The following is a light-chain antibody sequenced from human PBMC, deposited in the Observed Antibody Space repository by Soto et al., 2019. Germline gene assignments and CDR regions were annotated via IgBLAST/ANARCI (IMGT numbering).Light chain of an antibody. CDR1: SSDVGAYNF. Sequence: QSVLTQPASVSGSPGQSITISCTGTSSDVGAYNFVSWYQQHPGTAPKLIIYEVSDRPSGISSRFSGSKSGNTASLTISGLQPEDEADYYCSSYTRSITLVFGGGTKLTVL. CDR3: SSYTRSITLV. CDR2: EVS. V-gene: IGLV2-14*01. J-gene: IGLJ2*01.